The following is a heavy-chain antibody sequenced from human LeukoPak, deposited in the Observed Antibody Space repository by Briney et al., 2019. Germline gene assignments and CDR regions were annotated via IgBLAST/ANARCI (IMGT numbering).Heavy chain of an antibody. D-gene: IGHD3-10*01. CDR2: IKQDGSEK. J-gene: IGHJ4*02. V-gene: IGHV3-7*04. CDR1: GFTFSTYW. Sequence: GGSLRLSCAAPGFTFSTYWMSWIRQAPGKGLEWVANIKQDGSEKYYVDSVKGRFTISRDNAKNSLYLQMNSLRAEDTAVYYCARDLSWFGELSLDYWGQGTLVTVSS. CDR3: ARDLSWFGELSLDY.